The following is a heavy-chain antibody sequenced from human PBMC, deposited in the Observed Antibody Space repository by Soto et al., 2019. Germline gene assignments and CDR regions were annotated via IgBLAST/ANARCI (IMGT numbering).Heavy chain of an antibody. CDR1: GGSISSDHYH. CDR2: IHYSGSI. V-gene: IGHV4-30-4*01. D-gene: IGHD2-21*02. J-gene: IGHJ6*02. Sequence: SETLSLTCTLSGGSISSDHYHWTWIRQPPGKGLEWIGYIHYSGSIYYNPSLQSRVTMSVDTSKNLFSLKLSSVTAADTAVYFCAREDDGGDRDYYGLDVWGQGTTVTVSS. CDR3: AREDDGGDRDYYGLDV.